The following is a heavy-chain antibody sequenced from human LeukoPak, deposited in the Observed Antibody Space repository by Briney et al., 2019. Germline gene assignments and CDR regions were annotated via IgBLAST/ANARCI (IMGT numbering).Heavy chain of an antibody. D-gene: IGHD6-19*01. Sequence: SSETLSLTCTVPGGSMNSYYWSWIRQPPGKGLEWIGHIYYSGSTKYNPSLESRVTISVDTSKNQFSLKLSSVTAADTAVYYCARRDFSGWNYYDYWGQGTLVTVSS. CDR1: GGSMNSYY. V-gene: IGHV4-59*01. CDR2: IYYSGST. CDR3: ARRDFSGWNYYDY. J-gene: IGHJ4*02.